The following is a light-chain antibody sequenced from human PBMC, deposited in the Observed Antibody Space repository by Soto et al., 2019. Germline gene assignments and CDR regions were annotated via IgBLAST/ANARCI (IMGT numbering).Light chain of an antibody. CDR2: DVS. V-gene: IGLV2-14*01. CDR1: SXDVGGSNY. J-gene: IGLJ1*01. Sequence: QSALTQPASVSGSPGQSITISCTGTSXDVGGSNYVSWYQQLPGKAPKLMIYDVSDRPSGVSNRFSGSKSGNTASLTISGLQAEDEADHYCSSYTSSSLYVFGTGTKVTVL. CDR3: SSYTSSSLYV.